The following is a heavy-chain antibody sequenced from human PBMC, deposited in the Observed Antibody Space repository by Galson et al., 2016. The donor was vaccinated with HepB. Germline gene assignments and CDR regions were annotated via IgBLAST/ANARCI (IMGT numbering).Heavy chain of an antibody. CDR3: VKAGRGASGGTLSP. CDR1: GGSISSSS. CDR2: VSGSSNFI. D-gene: IGHD6-13*01. Sequence: ETLSLTCTVSGGSISSSSYYWGWIRQPPGKGLEWVSSVSGSSNFIYYARSVKGRFTISRDNAENSLYLQMNRLRVEDTAAYYCVKAGRGASGGTLSPGGQGTLVTVSS. J-gene: IGHJ5*02. V-gene: IGHV3-21*06.